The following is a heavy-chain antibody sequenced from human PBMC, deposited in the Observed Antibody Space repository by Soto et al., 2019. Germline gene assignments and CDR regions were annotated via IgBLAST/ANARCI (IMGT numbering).Heavy chain of an antibody. J-gene: IGHJ4*02. D-gene: IGHD2-2*01. CDR3: AKFSAGGYQLLPLDY. CDR2: VTGGDGFS. CDR1: GFTFSNYA. V-gene: IGHV3-23*01. Sequence: EVQLLESGGGLVQPGGSLRLSCAASGFTFSNYAMTWVRQAPGKGLEWVSTVTGGDGFSYYADSVKGRFTISRDNSKNTLYLQMNSLRAEDAAVYYCAKFSAGGYQLLPLDYWGQGTLVTVSS.